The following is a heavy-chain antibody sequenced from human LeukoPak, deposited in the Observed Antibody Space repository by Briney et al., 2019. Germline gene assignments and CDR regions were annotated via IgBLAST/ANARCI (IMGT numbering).Heavy chain of an antibody. J-gene: IGHJ4*02. D-gene: IGHD5-18*01. Sequence: PGGSLRLSCAASGFSFSSCAMNWVRQAPGKGLEWVSAIGGSGSSTYYADSVKGRFTISRDNSKNTLYLQMNSLRAEDTAVYYCAKRSRGYNYGTLEDWGRGTLVTVSS. CDR2: IGGSGSST. CDR3: AKRSRGYNYGTLED. V-gene: IGHV3-23*01. CDR1: GFSFSSCA.